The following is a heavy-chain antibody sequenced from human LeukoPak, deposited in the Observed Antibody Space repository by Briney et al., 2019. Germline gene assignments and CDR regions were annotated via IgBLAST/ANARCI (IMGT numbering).Heavy chain of an antibody. CDR1: GGSISSSSYY. J-gene: IGHJ4*02. Sequence: PSETLSLTCTVSGGSISSSSYYWGWIRQPPGKGLEWIGSIYYSGSTYYNPSLKSRVTISVGTSKNQFSLKLSSVTAADTAVYYCARLTYYYDSSGYYRHIDYWGQGTLVTVSS. D-gene: IGHD3-22*01. CDR3: ARLTYYYDSSGYYRHIDY. V-gene: IGHV4-39*01. CDR2: IYYSGST.